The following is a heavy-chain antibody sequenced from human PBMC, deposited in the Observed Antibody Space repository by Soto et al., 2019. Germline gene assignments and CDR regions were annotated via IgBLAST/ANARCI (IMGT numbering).Heavy chain of an antibody. J-gene: IGHJ6*02. CDR3: AREPTTVTNYYYYALDV. CDR1: GGSVSSGSYY. Sequence: QVHLQESGPGLVKTSETLSLTCTVSGGSVSSGSYYWSWIRQPPGKGLEWIGYISYSGSTNYNPSLKSRVTISVDTSKNPFSLKLSSVTAADTAVYYCAREPTTVTNYYYYALDVWGQGTTVTVSS. D-gene: IGHD4-17*01. V-gene: IGHV4-61*01. CDR2: ISYSGST.